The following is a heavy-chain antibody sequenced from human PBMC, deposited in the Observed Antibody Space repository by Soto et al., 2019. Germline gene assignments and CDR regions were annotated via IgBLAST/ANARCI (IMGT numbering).Heavy chain of an antibody. J-gene: IGHJ5*02. Sequence: VKVSCKASGGTFSSYTISWVRQAPGQGLEWMGRIIPILGIANYAQKFQGRVTITADKSTSTAYMELSSLRSEDTAVYYCARDPYYDILTGTSNWFDPWGQGTLVTVSS. D-gene: IGHD3-9*01. CDR1: GGTFSSYT. V-gene: IGHV1-69*04. CDR2: IIPILGIA. CDR3: ARDPYYDILTGTSNWFDP.